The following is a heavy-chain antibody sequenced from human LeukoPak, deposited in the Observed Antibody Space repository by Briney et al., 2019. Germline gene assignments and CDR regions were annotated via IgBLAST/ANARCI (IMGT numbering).Heavy chain of an antibody. D-gene: IGHD6-13*01. V-gene: IGHV4-34*01. J-gene: IGHJ4*02. CDR1: GGSFSGYY. CDR3: ARHYGPHSSSWYNRLSKFDY. Sequence: SETLSLTCAVYGGSFSGYYWSWIRQPPGKGLEWIGEINHSGSTNYNPSLKSRVTISLDTSKSQLSLKVTSVTAADTAVYYCARHYGPHSSSWYNRLSKFDYWGQGTLVTVSS. CDR2: INHSGST.